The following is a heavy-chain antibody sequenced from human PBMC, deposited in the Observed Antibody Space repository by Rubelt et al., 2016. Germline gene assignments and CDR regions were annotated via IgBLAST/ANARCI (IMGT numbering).Heavy chain of an antibody. V-gene: IGHV2-5*02. CDR2: IYWDDDQ. J-gene: IGHJ5*02. CDR1: GFSLITHGVG. CDR3: GQVPQFRWFAT. Sequence: QITLKESGPSLVRPTQTLTLTCTFSGFSLITHGVGVGWIRQHPGKALAWLALIYWDDDQRYSPSLQSRLTITKDTSKNQLVFTITNMDPVDTATYYGGQVPQFRWFATWGQGSLVTVSS. D-gene: IGHD3-10*01.